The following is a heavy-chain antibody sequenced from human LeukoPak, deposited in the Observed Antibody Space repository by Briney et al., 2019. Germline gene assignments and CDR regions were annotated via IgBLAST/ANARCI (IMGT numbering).Heavy chain of an antibody. D-gene: IGHD2-21*02. CDR2: ISTKTDGGTT. V-gene: IGHV3-15*01. CDR3: IKSSGDWH. CDR1: GFTFSHAW. Sequence: PGGSLRLSCTTSGFTFSHAWMTWVRQAPGKGLEWVGRISTKTDGGTTDYAATVKGRFTISRDDSKNTLYLQMNSLKTEDTAVYYCIKSSGDWHWGQGTLVTVSS. J-gene: IGHJ4*02.